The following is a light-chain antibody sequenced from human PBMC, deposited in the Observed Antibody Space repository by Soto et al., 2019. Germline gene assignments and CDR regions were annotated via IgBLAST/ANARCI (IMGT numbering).Light chain of an antibody. CDR3: QQYGSSPLIT. CDR2: GVS. Sequence: ELVLKQSQGTVSFSPGERSTLYRVDRQRLSASDIAWYQQKPGQAPKFLIYGVSSRATGIPDRFSGSGSGTDFTLTISRLEPEDFAVYHCQQYGSSPLITFGQGTRLEIK. J-gene: IGKJ5*01. CDR1: QRLSASD. V-gene: IGKV3-20*01.